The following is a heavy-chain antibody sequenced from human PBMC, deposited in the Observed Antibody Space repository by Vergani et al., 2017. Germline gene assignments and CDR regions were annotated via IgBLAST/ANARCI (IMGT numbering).Heavy chain of an antibody. CDR1: GGSINSQNYY. V-gene: IGHV4-61*02. CDR3: ARGSCLGGSCYKPLFYY. D-gene: IGHD2-15*01. J-gene: IGHJ4*02. Sequence: QVQLQESGPGLVKPSQTLSLTCTVSGGSINSQNYYWSWIRQPAGKGLEWIGRIHTSGSTNYNPSLKSRVTMSEDTSKNQFSLNLTSVTAADTAVYFCARGSCLGGSCYKPLFYYWGQGILVTVSS. CDR2: IHTSGST.